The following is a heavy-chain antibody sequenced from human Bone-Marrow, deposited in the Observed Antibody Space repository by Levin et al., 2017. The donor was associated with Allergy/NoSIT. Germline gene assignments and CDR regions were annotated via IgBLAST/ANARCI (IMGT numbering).Heavy chain of an antibody. Sequence: GGSLRLSCTVSGFTFSLYSMNWVRQAPGKGLEWVSSISSSGSDMYYVDSVKGRFTISRDNAKNSLTLQMNSLRAEDTAVYYCARGIIGDVRVAHKEAFDIWGQGSMVSVSS. CDR3: ARGIIGDVRVAHKEAFDI. D-gene: IGHD2-8*02. CDR1: GFTFSLYS. CDR2: ISSSGSDM. V-gene: IGHV3-21*01. J-gene: IGHJ3*02.